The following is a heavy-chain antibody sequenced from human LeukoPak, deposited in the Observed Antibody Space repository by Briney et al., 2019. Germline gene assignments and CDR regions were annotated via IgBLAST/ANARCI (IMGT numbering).Heavy chain of an antibody. CDR1: GFTFSSYA. CDR3: ASAAGPFDN. D-gene: IGHD6-13*01. J-gene: IGHJ4*02. V-gene: IGHV3-23*01. Sequence: GGSLRLSCAASGFTFSSYAMSWVRQAQGKGLEWVSAISGSGGSTYYADSVRGRFTISRDNSKNTLYLEMNNLRAEDTAVYYCASAAGPFDNWGQGTLVTVSS. CDR2: ISGSGGST.